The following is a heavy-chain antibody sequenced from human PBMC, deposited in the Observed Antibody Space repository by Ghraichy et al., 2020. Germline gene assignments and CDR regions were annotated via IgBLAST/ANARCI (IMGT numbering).Heavy chain of an antibody. CDR2: INPNTGNT. CDR3: ARALSVCSSGGRCHYFYSDMDV. Sequence: ASVKLSCKASGYTFISYDINWIRQATGQGLEWMGWINPNTGNTVYTQKFQGRVTVTRNTSINTAYMELSSLRSEDTAVYYCARALSVCSSGGRCHYFYSDMDVWGQGTTVTVSS. D-gene: IGHD2-15*01. CDR1: GYTFISYD. V-gene: IGHV1-8*01. J-gene: IGHJ6*02.